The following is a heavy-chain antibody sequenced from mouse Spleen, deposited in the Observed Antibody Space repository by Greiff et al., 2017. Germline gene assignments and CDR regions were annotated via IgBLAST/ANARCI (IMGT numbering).Heavy chain of an antibody. V-gene: IGHV1-50*01. CDR3: AVYYYGSSFDY. D-gene: IGHD1-1*01. J-gene: IGHJ2*01. CDR1: GYTFTSYW. CDR2: IDPSDSYT. Sequence: QVQLQQPGAELVKPGASVKLSCKASGYTFTSYWMQWVKQRPGQGLEWIGEIDPSDSYTNYNQKFKGKATLTVDTSSSTAYMQLSSLTSEDSAVYYCAVYYYGSSFDYWGQGTTLTVSS.